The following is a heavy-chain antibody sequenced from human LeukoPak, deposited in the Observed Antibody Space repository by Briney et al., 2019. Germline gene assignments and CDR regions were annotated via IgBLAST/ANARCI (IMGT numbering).Heavy chain of an antibody. D-gene: IGHD5-12*01. CDR3: ARDWRGISGLLDF. V-gene: IGHV3-66*01. J-gene: IGHJ4*02. CDR1: FTVSTNY. CDR2: IYSGGTT. Sequence: GGSLRLSCAGFTVSTNYVTWVRQAPGKGLECVSVIYSGGTTYYVDSVKDRFTISRDNSKNTVSLQMNSLRAEDTAVYYCARDWRGISGLLDFWGQGTLVTVSS.